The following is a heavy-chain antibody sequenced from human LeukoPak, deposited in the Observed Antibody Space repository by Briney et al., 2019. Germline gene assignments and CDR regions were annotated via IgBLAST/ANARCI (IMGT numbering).Heavy chain of an antibody. D-gene: IGHD3-3*01. V-gene: IGHV4-4*07. Sequence: GSLRLSCAASGFTFSSYWMSWVRQAPGKGLEWIGRIYTSGSTNYNPSLKSRVTMSVDTSKNQVSLKVSSVTAADTAVYYCARERGIRSGYNYYYYYYMDVWGKGTTVTVSS. J-gene: IGHJ6*03. CDR2: IYTSGST. CDR3: ARERGIRSGYNYYYYYYMDV. CDR1: GFTFSSYW.